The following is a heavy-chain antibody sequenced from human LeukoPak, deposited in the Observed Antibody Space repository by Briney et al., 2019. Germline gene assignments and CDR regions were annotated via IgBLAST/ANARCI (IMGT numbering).Heavy chain of an antibody. V-gene: IGHV4-39*01. CDR1: GGSISSSSYY. CDR3: ARREYYDSSGYR. J-gene: IGHJ4*02. Sequence: PSETLSLTCTVSGGSISSSSYYWGWIRQPPGKGLEWIVSIYNSGSTYYNPSLKSRVTISVDTSKNQFSLKLSSVTAADTAVYFCARREYYDSSGYRWGQGTLVTVSS. CDR2: IYNSGST. D-gene: IGHD3-22*01.